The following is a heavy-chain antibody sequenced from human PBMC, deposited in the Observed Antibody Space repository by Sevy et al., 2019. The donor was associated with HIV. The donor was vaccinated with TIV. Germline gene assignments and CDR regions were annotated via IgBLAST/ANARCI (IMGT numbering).Heavy chain of an antibody. D-gene: IGHD4-17*01. V-gene: IGHV3-21*01. Sequence: GGSLRLSCAGSGFTFNSHTMNWVRQAPGKGLEWVSSISSSSSYIYYGDSVKGRFTISRDNAKSSLLLQMNSLRAEDTVIYFCARVKDYGDYGAFDIWGQGTMVTVSS. CDR3: ARVKDYGDYGAFDI. J-gene: IGHJ3*02. CDR2: ISSSSSYI. CDR1: GFTFNSHT.